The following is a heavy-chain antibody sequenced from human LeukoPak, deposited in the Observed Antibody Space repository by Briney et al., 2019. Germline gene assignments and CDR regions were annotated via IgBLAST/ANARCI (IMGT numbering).Heavy chain of an antibody. CDR1: GGSISSYY. D-gene: IGHD2-15*01. Sequence: PSETLSLTCTVSGGSISSYYWSWIRQPAGKGLEWIGRIYTSGSTNYNPSLKSRVTMSVDTSKNQFSLKLSSVTAADTAVYYCARDGGSRAKYKYYYYGMDVWGQGTTVTVSS. J-gene: IGHJ6*02. CDR3: ARDGGSRAKYKYYYYGMDV. CDR2: IYTSGST. V-gene: IGHV4-4*07.